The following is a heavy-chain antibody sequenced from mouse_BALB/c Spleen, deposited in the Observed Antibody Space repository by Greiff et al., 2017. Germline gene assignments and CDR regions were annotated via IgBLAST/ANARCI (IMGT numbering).Heavy chain of an antibody. CDR2: IYPYNGGT. J-gene: IGHJ4*01. Sequence: EVQLVESGPELVKPGASVKISCKASGYTFTDYNMHWVKQSHGKSLEWIGYIYPYNGGTGYNQKFKSKATLTVDNSSSTAYMELRSLTSEDSAVYYCARSGDYVPYYAMDYWGQGTSVTVSS. CDR1: GYTFTDYN. V-gene: IGHV1S29*02. CDR3: ARSGDYVPYYAMDY. D-gene: IGHD2-4*01.